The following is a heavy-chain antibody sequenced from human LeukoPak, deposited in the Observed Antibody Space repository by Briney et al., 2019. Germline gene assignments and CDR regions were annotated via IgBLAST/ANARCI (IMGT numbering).Heavy chain of an antibody. CDR1: GFTFNDYA. D-gene: IGHD3-22*01. V-gene: IGHV3-9*01. Sequence: PGGFLRLSCAASGFTFNDYAVHWVRQAPGKGLEWVSGISWNSGSIGYADSVKGRFTISRDNTKISLYLQMNSLRAEDTALYYCAKDFRAGPYHYDSSASGFDHWGQGTLLTVSS. CDR2: ISWNSGSI. J-gene: IGHJ4*02. CDR3: AKDFRAGPYHYDSSASGFDH.